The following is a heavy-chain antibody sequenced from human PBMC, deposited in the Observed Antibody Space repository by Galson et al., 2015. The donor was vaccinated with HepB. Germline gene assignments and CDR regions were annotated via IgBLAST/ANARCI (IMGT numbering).Heavy chain of an antibody. CDR3: ARGYCINGVCYFDY. V-gene: IGHV4-30-4*01. Sequence: TLSLTCTVSGGSISSDDYYWTWIRHSPGKGLEWIGYIYYNGNTYYSPSLRSRLNISVDTSKNQFSLKLSSVTAADTAVYHCARGYCINGVCYFDYWGQGILVTVSS. J-gene: IGHJ4*03. D-gene: IGHD2-8*01. CDR1: GGSISSDDYY. CDR2: IYYNGNT.